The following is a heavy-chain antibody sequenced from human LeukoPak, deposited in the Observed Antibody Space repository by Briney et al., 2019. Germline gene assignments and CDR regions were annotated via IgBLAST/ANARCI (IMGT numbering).Heavy chain of an antibody. Sequence: SETLSLTCTVSGGSISSGDYYWSWIRQPPGKGLEWIGYIYYSGSTYYNPSLKSRVTISVDTSKNQFSLKLSSVTAPDTAVYYCARVPEITSYAFDIWGQGTMVTVSS. J-gene: IGHJ3*02. V-gene: IGHV4-30-4*01. D-gene: IGHD3-16*01. CDR2: IYYSGST. CDR1: GGSISSGDYY. CDR3: ARVPEITSYAFDI.